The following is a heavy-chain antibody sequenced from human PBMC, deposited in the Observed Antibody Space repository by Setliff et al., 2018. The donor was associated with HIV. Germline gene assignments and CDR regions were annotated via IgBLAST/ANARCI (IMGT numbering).Heavy chain of an antibody. V-gene: IGHV3-20*04. Sequence: PGGSLRLSCAVSGITFEHYGMSWVRQAPGKGPEWVSGINWSGDTTGYADSVRGRFTISRDNAKSSLFLHLNSLRPEDTAVYYCARSPFLEWLFGFDYWGQGALVTV. J-gene: IGHJ4*02. CDR3: ARSPFLEWLFGFDY. D-gene: IGHD3-3*02. CDR2: INWSGDTT. CDR1: GITFEHYG.